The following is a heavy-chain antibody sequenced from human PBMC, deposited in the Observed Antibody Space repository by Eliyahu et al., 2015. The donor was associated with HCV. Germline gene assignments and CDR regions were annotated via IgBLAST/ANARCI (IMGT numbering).Heavy chain of an antibody. Sequence: QVQLQESGPGLVKPSQTLSLTCTVSGGSISSGDYYWSWIRQPPGKGLEWIGYIYYSGSTYYNPSLKSRVTISVDTSKNQFSLKLSSVTAADTAVYYCAREPFLDYSNLGGHFDYWGQGTLVTVSS. D-gene: IGHD4-11*01. J-gene: IGHJ4*02. CDR1: GGSISSGDYY. CDR2: IYYSGST. V-gene: IGHV4-30-4*08. CDR3: AREPFLDYSNLGGHFDY.